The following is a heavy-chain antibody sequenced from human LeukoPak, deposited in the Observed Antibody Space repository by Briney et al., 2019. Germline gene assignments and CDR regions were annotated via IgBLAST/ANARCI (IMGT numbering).Heavy chain of an antibody. Sequence: KPSETLSLSCTVSGGSLGSYYWSWIRQPSGKGLEWIGHIHYSGSTKYSPSLKSRVTISVDTSKNQFSLKLSSVTAADTAVYYCARVEYDSSGSRLDYWGQGTLVIVSS. V-gene: IGHV4-59*01. CDR1: GGSLGSYY. CDR3: ARVEYDSSGSRLDY. J-gene: IGHJ4*02. CDR2: IHYSGST. D-gene: IGHD3-22*01.